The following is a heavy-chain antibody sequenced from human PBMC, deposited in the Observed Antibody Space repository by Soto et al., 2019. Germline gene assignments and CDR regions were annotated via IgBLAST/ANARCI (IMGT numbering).Heavy chain of an antibody. CDR3: ASRNWHYLDF. J-gene: IGHJ4*02. D-gene: IGHD1-1*01. V-gene: IGHV4-39*01. CDR1: GGSISRSSYY. CDR2: MHYSGNT. Sequence: QLQLQESGPGLVKPSETLSLTCVVSGGSISRSSYYWDWIRQTPGKGLVWIGSMHYSGNTYYNPSLKSRVTTSIDTPKNQLSLKLTSVTAADTAVYFCASRNWHYLDFWGQGILVTVSS.